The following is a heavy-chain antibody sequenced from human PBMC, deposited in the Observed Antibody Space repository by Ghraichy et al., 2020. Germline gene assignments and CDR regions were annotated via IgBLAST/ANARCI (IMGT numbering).Heavy chain of an antibody. J-gene: IGHJ4*02. CDR3: ATGFLEWFDFDY. V-gene: IGHV4-59*01. CDR2: IYYSGST. Sequence: SETLSLTCTVSGGSISSYYWSWIRQPPGKGLEWIGYIYYSGSTNYNPSLKSRVTISVDTSKNQFSLKLSSVTAADTAVYYCATGFLEWFDFDYWGQGTLVTVSS. CDR1: GGSISSYY. D-gene: IGHD3-3*01.